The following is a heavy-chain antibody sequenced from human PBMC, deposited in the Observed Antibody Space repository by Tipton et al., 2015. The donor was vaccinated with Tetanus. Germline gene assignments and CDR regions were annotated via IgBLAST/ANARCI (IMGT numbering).Heavy chain of an antibody. V-gene: IGHV4-39*01. CDR3: ARQSRKYYDFWSGDGLSNWFDP. Sequence: TLSLTCTVSGGSISSSSYYWGWIRQPPGKGPEWIGSIYYSGSTYYNPSLKSRVTISVDTSKNQFSLKLSSVTAADTAVYYCARQSRKYYDFWSGDGLSNWFDPWGQGTLVTVSS. CDR2: IYYSGST. J-gene: IGHJ5*02. D-gene: IGHD3-3*01. CDR1: GGSISSSSYY.